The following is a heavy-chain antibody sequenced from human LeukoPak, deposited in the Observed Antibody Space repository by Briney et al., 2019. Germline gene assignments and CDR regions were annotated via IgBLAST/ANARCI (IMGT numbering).Heavy chain of an antibody. CDR3: AKDTASSGYYSFYMDV. CDR2: ISWDGGST. V-gene: IGHV3-43D*03. Sequence: GGSLRLSCAASGFTFDDYAMHWVRQAPGKGLEWVSLISWDGGSTYYADSVKGRFTISRDNSKNSLYLQMNSLRAEDTALYYCAKDTASSGYYSFYMDVWGKGTTVTVSS. CDR1: GFTFDDYA. J-gene: IGHJ6*03. D-gene: IGHD3-22*01.